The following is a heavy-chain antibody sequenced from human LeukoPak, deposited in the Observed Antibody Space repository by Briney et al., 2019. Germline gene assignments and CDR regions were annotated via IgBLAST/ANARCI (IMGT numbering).Heavy chain of an antibody. Sequence: ASVKVSCKASGYTFTSHDINWVRQATGQGLEWMGWMNPNSGYTGYEQKFQGRVTMTRDTSTSTAYMELSSLRSEDTAVYYCARGGSSYNDEHEEFDYWGQGTVVTVSS. CDR2: MNPNSGYT. CDR3: ARGGSSYNDEHEEFDY. V-gene: IGHV1-8*01. J-gene: IGHJ4*02. D-gene: IGHD3-22*01. CDR1: GYTFTSHD.